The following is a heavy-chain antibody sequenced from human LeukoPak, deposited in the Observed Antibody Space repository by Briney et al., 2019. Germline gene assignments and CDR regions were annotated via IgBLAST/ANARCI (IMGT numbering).Heavy chain of an antibody. J-gene: IGHJ4*02. V-gene: IGHV1-46*01. CDR3: ARESYYDSSAHY. Sequence: GASVKVSCKASGYTFTSYYMHWVRQAPGQGLEWMGIINPSGGSTSYAQKFQGRVTMTRDTSTSTAYMELRSLRSDDTAVYYCARESYYDSSAHYWGQGTLVTVSS. CDR1: GYTFTSYY. D-gene: IGHD3-22*01. CDR2: INPSGGST.